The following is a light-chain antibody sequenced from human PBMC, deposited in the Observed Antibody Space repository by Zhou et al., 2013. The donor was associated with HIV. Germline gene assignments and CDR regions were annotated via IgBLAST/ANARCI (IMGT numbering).Light chain of an antibody. CDR2: SAS. J-gene: IGKJ4*01. CDR3: QQSYSTPLT. Sequence: DIQMTQSPSSLSASVGDRVTISCRASQSIDNYLNWYQQRPGKAPKLLIYSASTVQSGVPSRFSGSGFGTDFTLIISGLQPEDFATYYCQQSYSTPLTFGGGTKVEIK. V-gene: IGKV1-39*01. CDR1: QSIDNY.